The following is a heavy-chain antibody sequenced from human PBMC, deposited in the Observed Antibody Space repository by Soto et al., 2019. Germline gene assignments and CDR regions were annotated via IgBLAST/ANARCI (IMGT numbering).Heavy chain of an antibody. V-gene: IGHV6-1*01. J-gene: IGHJ6*02. CDR3: ARDSSARRYGMDV. CDR1: GYSVSGNSVA. Sequence: TLSLTFAISGYSVSGNSVAWNLIRQSPSRGLEWLGRTYYRSKWYNDYAVSVKSRITINPDTSKNQFSLQLNSVTPEDTAVYYCARDSSARRYGMDVWGQGTTVTSP. D-gene: IGHD2-2*01. CDR2: TYYRSKWYN.